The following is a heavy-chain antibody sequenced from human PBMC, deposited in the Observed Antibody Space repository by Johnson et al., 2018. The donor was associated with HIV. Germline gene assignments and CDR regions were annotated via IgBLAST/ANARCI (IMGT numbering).Heavy chain of an antibody. V-gene: IGHV3-30-3*01. CDR1: GFPFSTYA. D-gene: IGHD5-18*01. Sequence: QVHLVESGGGVVQPGRSLRLSCVASGFPFSTYAIHWVRQAPGKGLEWVAVISYDGTKKYYADSVKGRFTMSRDNSKNTIYLQTNSLRREDTAVYYCARGKAWIQSWDDAFDIWGQGTVVTVSS. J-gene: IGHJ3*02. CDR3: ARGKAWIQSWDDAFDI. CDR2: ISYDGTKK.